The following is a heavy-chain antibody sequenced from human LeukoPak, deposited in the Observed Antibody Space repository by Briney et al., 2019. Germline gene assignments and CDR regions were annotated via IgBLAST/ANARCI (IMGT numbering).Heavy chain of an antibody. D-gene: IGHD3-22*01. CDR1: GYTFTSYY. Sequence: GASVKVSCKASGYTFTSYYMHWVRQAPGQGLEWMGIINPSGGSTSYAQKFQGRVTMTRDTSTSTVYMELSSLRSEDTAVYYCALQATGGYDSGGYRYYWGQGTLVTVSS. V-gene: IGHV1-46*01. J-gene: IGHJ4*02. CDR3: ALQATGGYDSGGYRYY. CDR2: INPSGGST.